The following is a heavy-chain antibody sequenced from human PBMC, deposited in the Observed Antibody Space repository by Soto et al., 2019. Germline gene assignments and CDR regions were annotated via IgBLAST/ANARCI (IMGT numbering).Heavy chain of an antibody. D-gene: IGHD6-13*01. CDR3: AKDLNPGIAAADAFDS. CDR2: ISGSGGST. V-gene: IGHV3-23*01. CDR1: GFTFSSYA. Sequence: GGSLRLSCAASGFTFSSYAMSWVRQAPGKGLEWVSAISGSGGSTYYADSMKGRFTISRDNSKNTLYLQMNSLRAEDTAVYYCAKDLNPGIAAADAFDSWGQGTMVTVSS. J-gene: IGHJ3*02.